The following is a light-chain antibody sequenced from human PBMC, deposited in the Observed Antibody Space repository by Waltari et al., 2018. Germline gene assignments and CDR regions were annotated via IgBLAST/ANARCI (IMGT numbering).Light chain of an antibody. CDR3: CSYAGSSTVV. J-gene: IGLJ2*01. V-gene: IGLV2-23*01. Sequence: QSALTQPASASGSPGQSITLSCTETSSAVGGYNLVSWYQQHPGKVPKLIIYEGDRRPSGVSNRFSGSRSGNTASLTISGLQAEDEADYYCCSYAGSSTVVFGGGTKLTVL. CDR2: EGD. CDR1: SSAVGGYNL.